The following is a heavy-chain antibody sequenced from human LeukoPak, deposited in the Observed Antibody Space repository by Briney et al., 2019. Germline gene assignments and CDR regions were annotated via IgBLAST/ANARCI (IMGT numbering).Heavy chain of an antibody. Sequence: GGSLRLSCAASGFTFSNAWMHWVRQAPGKGLVWVSRISSDGSSTSFADSVKGRFTISRDNAKNTLYLQMNSLRAEDTAVYYCARGTWGFGFWGQGILVTVSS. V-gene: IGHV3-74*01. CDR1: GFTFSNAW. D-gene: IGHD7-27*01. J-gene: IGHJ4*02. CDR3: ARGTWGFGF. CDR2: ISSDGSST.